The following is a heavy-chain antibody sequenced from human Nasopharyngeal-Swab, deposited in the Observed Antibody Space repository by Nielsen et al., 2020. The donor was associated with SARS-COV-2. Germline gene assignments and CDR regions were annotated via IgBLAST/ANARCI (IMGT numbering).Heavy chain of an antibody. Sequence: GGSLRLSCAASGFTFSDHYMDWVRQAPGKGLEWVGRTRNKANSYTTEYAASVKGRFTISRDDSKNSLYLQMNSLRAEDTAVYYCARRAGYSSSWLYYYYYYMDVWGKGTTVTVSS. D-gene: IGHD6-13*01. V-gene: IGHV3-72*01. CDR3: ARRAGYSSSWLYYYYYYMDV. CDR1: GFTFSDHY. CDR2: TRNKANSYTT. J-gene: IGHJ6*03.